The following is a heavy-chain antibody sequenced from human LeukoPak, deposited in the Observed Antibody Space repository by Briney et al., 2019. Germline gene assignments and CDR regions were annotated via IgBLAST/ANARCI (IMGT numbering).Heavy chain of an antibody. CDR3: ARAKVAAAGFH. J-gene: IGHJ4*02. CDR2: ISAYNGNT. V-gene: IGHV1-18*01. D-gene: IGHD6-13*01. CDR1: VYTFTSYG. Sequence: ASVTVSCKSSVYTFTSYGISWVRQPPGQGLEWMGWISAYNGNTNYSQKLQGRVTITTDTSTSTAYMELRSMTSDATAVYYCARAKVAAAGFHWGQGTLVTVSS.